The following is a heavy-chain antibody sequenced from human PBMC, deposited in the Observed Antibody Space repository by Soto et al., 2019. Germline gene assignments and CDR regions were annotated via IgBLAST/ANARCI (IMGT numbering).Heavy chain of an antibody. Sequence: QVQLQESGPGLVKPSQTLSLTCTVSGGSISSGGYYWSWIRQRPGKGLEWIGYIYYSGSTYYNPSLKSRVTISVDTSKNQFSLKLSSVTAADTAVYYCARQRTVTPTIDYWGQGTLVTVSS. V-gene: IGHV4-31*03. CDR3: ARQRTVTPTIDY. CDR2: IYYSGST. J-gene: IGHJ4*02. CDR1: GGSISSGGYY. D-gene: IGHD4-17*01.